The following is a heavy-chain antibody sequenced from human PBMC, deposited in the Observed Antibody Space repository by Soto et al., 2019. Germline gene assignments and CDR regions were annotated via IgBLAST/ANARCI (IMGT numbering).Heavy chain of an antibody. CDR3: ARDGLRSSTSCYSDY. Sequence: ASVKVSCKASGYTFTRYGISWVRQAPGQGLEWMGWISAYNGNTNYAQKLQGRVTMTTDTSTSTAYMELRSLRSDDTAVYYCARDGLRSSTSCYSDYWGQGTLVTVSS. V-gene: IGHV1-18*01. D-gene: IGHD2-2*02. J-gene: IGHJ4*02. CDR2: ISAYNGNT. CDR1: GYTFTRYG.